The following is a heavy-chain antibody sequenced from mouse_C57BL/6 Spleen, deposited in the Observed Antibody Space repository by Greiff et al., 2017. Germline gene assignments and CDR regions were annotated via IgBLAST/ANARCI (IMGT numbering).Heavy chain of an antibody. J-gene: IGHJ4*01. CDR2: ISSGGSYT. D-gene: IGHD2-4*01. CDR1: GFTFSSYG. Sequence: EVNVVESGGDLVKPGGSLKLSCAASGFTFSSYGMSWVRQTPDKRLEWVATISSGGSYTYYPDSVKGRFTISRDNAKNTLYLQMSSLKSEDTAMYYCAGYDYGGYAMDYWGQGTSVTVSS. CDR3: AGYDYGGYAMDY. V-gene: IGHV5-6*01.